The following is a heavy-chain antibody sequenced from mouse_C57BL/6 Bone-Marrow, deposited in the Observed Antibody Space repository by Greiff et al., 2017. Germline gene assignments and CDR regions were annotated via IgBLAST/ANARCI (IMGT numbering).Heavy chain of an antibody. CDR3: ARTNWDGIAY. D-gene: IGHD4-1*01. CDR2: ISDGGSYT. Sequence: EVKVVESGGGLVKPGGSLKLSCAASGFTFSSYAMSWVRQTPEKRLEWVATISDGGSYTYYPDNVKGRFTISRDNAKNNLYLQMSHLKSEDTAMYYCARTNWDGIAYWGQGTLVTVSA. CDR1: GFTFSSYA. V-gene: IGHV5-4*03. J-gene: IGHJ3*01.